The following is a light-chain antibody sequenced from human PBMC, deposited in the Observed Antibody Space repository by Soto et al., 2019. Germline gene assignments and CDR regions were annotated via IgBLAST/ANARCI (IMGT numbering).Light chain of an antibody. J-gene: IGKJ5*01. CDR2: DAS. CDR3: QQYNSYCL. Sequence: DIQMTQSPSTLSASVGDRVTITCRASQSISSWLAWYQQKPGKAPKLLIYDASSLESGVPSRFSGSGSGTEFTLTISSLQPDDFATYYCQQYNSYCLFGQGTRLEIK. V-gene: IGKV1-5*01. CDR1: QSISSW.